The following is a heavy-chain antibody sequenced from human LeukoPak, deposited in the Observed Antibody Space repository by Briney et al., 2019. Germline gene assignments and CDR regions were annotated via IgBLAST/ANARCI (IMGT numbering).Heavy chain of an antibody. CDR3: AREGDILTGYYTSFDY. V-gene: IGHV4-34*01. D-gene: IGHD3-9*01. CDR1: GGSFSGYY. CDR2: INHSGST. J-gene: IGHJ4*02. Sequence: PSETLSLTCAVYGGSFSGYYWSWIRQPPGKGLEWIGEINHSGSTNYNPSLKSRVTISVDTSKNQFSLKLSSVTAADTAVYYCAREGDILTGYYTSFDYWGQGTLVTVSS.